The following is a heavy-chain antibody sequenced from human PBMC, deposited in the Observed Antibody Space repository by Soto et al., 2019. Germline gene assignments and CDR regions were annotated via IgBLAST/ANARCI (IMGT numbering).Heavy chain of an antibody. Sequence: QITLKESGPTLVKPTQTLTLTCTFSGFSLSTSGVGVGWIRQPPGKALEWLALIYWNDDKRYSPSLKSRLTVTKDTSKNQVVLTMTNVDPVDTATYSCAHLRYSYGYPGDWFDPWGQGTLVTVSS. CDR2: IYWNDDK. V-gene: IGHV2-5*01. J-gene: IGHJ5*02. CDR1: GFSLSTSGVG. CDR3: AHLRYSYGYPGDWFDP. D-gene: IGHD5-18*01.